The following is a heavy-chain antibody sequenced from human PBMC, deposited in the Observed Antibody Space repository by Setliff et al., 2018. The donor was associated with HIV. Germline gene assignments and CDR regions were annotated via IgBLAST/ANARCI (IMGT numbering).Heavy chain of an antibody. Sequence: PGESLKISCAASGFTFSDYGMHWVRQAPGKGLEWVALISYDGGNEYHADSVKGRFTISRDNSKGTLFLQMNSLRPEDTAIYYCARDPYSSGWNEYLSYYSYYNMDVWGQGTTVTVSS. CDR1: GFTFSDYG. D-gene: IGHD6-19*01. CDR2: ISYDGGNE. J-gene: IGHJ6*02. V-gene: IGHV3-30*03. CDR3: ARDPYSSGWNEYLSYYSYYNMDV.